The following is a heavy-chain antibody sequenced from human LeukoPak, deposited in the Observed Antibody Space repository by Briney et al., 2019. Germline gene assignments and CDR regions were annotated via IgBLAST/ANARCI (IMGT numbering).Heavy chain of an antibody. Sequence: ASVKVSCKASGYIFTSYYIFWVRQAPGQGLEWMGIINPSTGSTSYSQKFQGRVTMTRDTSISTAYMELSRLRSDDTAVYYCARDRTRRAVAGTGGEGYWGQGTLVTVSS. CDR1: GYIFTSYY. V-gene: IGHV1-46*01. CDR2: INPSTGST. CDR3: ARDRTRRAVAGTGGEGY. D-gene: IGHD6-19*01. J-gene: IGHJ4*02.